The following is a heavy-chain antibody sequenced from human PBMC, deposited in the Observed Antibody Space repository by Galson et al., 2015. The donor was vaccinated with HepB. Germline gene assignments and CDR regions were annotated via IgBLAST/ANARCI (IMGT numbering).Heavy chain of an antibody. CDR2: IYPGDSDT. J-gene: IGHJ4*02. D-gene: IGHD3-22*01. CDR1: GYSFTSYW. CDR3: ARGRTSITMIVVAHGFDY. Sequence: QSGAEVKKPGESLKISCKGSGYSFTSYWIGWVRQMPGKGLEWMGIIYPGDSDTRYSPSFQGQVTISADKSISTAYLQWSSLKASDTAMYYCARGRTSITMIVVAHGFDYWGQGTLVTVSS. V-gene: IGHV5-51*03.